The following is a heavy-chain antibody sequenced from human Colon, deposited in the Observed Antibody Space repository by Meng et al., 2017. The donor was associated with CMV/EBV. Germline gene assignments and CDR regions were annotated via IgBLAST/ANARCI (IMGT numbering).Heavy chain of an antibody. CDR1: GYTLTGYY. V-gene: IGHV1-2*02. Sequence: SVNVPCMPSGYTLTGYYMHWVRQAPGQGLEWMGWINPNSGGTNYAQKFQGRVTMTRDTSISTAYMELSRLRSDDTAVYYCARDADYGGNAPPFDIWGQGTMVTVSS. CDR2: INPNSGGT. CDR3: ARDADYGGNAPPFDI. J-gene: IGHJ3*02. D-gene: IGHD4-23*01.